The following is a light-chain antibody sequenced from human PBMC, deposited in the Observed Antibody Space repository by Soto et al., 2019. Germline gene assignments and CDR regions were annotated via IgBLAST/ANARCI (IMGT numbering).Light chain of an antibody. Sequence: QSALTQPYSASGTPGQRVTISCSGSSSNIGSHTLNWYQQLPGSAPSLLIYSDNQRPSGVPDRFSGSTSGTSASLAISGLQSEDEAEYYCAAWDDTLNAAVFGGGTKLTVL. CDR2: SDN. CDR3: AAWDDTLNAAV. J-gene: IGLJ2*01. CDR1: SSNIGSHT. V-gene: IGLV1-44*01.